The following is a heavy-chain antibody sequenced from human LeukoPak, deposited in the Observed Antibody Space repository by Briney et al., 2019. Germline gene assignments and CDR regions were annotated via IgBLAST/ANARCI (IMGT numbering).Heavy chain of an antibody. D-gene: IGHD2-2*01. CDR3: AKDKVEGYQLRVFDY. V-gene: IGHV3-9*01. CDR1: GFTFDDYA. Sequence: GRSLRLSCAASGFTFDDYAMHWVRQAPGKGLEWVSGISWNSGSIGYADSVKGRFTISRDNAKNSLYLQTNSLRAEDTALYYCAKDKVEGYQLRVFDYWGQGTLVTVSS. CDR2: ISWNSGSI. J-gene: IGHJ4*02.